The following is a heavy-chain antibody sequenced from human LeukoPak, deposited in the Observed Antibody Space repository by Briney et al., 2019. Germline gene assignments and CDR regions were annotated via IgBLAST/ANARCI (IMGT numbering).Heavy chain of an antibody. CDR3: IGVGSSTSWYTFHI. D-gene: IGHD2-2*02. Sequence: ESLKISCAASACTFTNYWMHSVRQAARKGLMWVSRVNSGGSDDVYAVSVMGRFTISRDNARDSVYLQMNSLRAGDTAVYYCIGVGSSTSWYTFHIWGQGTIVTVSS. V-gene: IGHV3-74*01. CDR2: VNSGGSDD. J-gene: IGHJ3*02. CDR1: ACTFTNYW.